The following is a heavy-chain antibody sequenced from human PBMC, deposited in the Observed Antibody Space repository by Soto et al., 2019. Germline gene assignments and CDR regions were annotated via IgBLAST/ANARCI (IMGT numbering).Heavy chain of an antibody. CDR3: ARGSPGPVDH. CDR1: GYSFTSLH. V-gene: IGHV1-8*01. D-gene: IGHD3-10*01. Sequence: QVQLVQSVAEVRRPGASVKVSCKASGYSFTSLHFNWGRQATGQGLEWIGWMNPHSGETGYAQRFQGRVTMTRDISLSTAYMELRSLTSHDTAVYFCARGSPGPVDHWGQGTLVTVSS. CDR2: MNPHSGET. J-gene: IGHJ4*02.